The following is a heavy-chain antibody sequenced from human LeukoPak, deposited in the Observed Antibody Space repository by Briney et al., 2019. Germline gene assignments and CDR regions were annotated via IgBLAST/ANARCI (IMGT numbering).Heavy chain of an antibody. J-gene: IGHJ4*02. Sequence: PSETLSLTCTVSGGSISSGDYYWSWIRQPPGKGLEWIGYIYYSGSTYYNPSLKSRVTISVDTSKNQFSLKLSSVTAADTAVYYCARGYCSGGSCSFDYWGQGTLVTASS. CDR2: IYYSGST. CDR3: ARGYCSGGSCSFDY. CDR1: GGSISSGDYY. V-gene: IGHV4-30-4*08. D-gene: IGHD2-15*01.